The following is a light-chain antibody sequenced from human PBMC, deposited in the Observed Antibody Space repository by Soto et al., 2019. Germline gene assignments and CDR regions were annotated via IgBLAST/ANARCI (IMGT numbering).Light chain of an antibody. CDR2: AAS. CDR1: QGISTW. CDR3: QQANSFPFT. Sequence: DIQMTQSPSSVSASVGDRVTMTCRASQGISTWLAWYQQKPGKAPKLLINAASRVQNGVPSRFSGSGSGTEFTLTISSLQAEDFATYFCQQANSFPFTFGPGTKVDIK. J-gene: IGKJ3*01. V-gene: IGKV1D-12*01.